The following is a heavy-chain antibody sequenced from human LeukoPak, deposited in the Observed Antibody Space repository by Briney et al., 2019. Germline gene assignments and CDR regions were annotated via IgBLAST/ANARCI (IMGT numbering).Heavy chain of an antibody. CDR1: GFTFSSYA. Sequence: GGSLRLSCAASGFTFSSYAMSWVRQALGKGLEWVSAISGSGGSTYYADSVKGRFTISRDNSKNTLYRQMNSLRAEDTAVYYCAKEEYGSGSLTRVVYWGQGTLVTVSS. J-gene: IGHJ4*02. CDR3: AKEEYGSGSLTRVVY. V-gene: IGHV3-23*01. CDR2: ISGSGGST. D-gene: IGHD3-10*01.